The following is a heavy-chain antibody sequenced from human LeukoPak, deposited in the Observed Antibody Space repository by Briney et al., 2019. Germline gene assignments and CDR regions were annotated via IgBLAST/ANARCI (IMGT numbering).Heavy chain of an antibody. J-gene: IGHJ4*02. CDR2: INHSGST. Sequence: SETLSLTCAVYGGSFSGYYWSWIRQPPGKGLEWIGEINHSGSTNYNPSLKSRVTISVDTSKNHFSLQLTSVTPEDTAVYYCAKWNHLKAYFEYWGQGTQVTVSS. CDR1: GGSFSGYY. D-gene: IGHD1-1*01. V-gene: IGHV4-34*01. CDR3: AKWNHLKAYFEY.